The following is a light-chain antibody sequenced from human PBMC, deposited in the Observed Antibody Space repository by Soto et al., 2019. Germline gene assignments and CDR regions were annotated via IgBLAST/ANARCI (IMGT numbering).Light chain of an antibody. CDR1: QDIRSD. V-gene: IGKV1-6*01. CDR2: AAS. CDR3: LQDYNYPLT. Sequence: AIQMTQLPSSLSASVGDRVTITCRASQDIRSDLGWYQQRPGKAPNLLIYAASSLQGGVPSRFSGSGSGTDFTLTISSLQPEDFATYYCLQDYNYPLTFGGGTKVDIK. J-gene: IGKJ4*01.